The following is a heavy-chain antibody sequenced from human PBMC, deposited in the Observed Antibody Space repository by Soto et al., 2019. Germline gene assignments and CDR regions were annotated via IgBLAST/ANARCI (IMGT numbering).Heavy chain of an antibody. D-gene: IGHD1-26*01. CDR3: ARALAGSYDY. CDR2: TYYRSKWST. V-gene: IGHV6-1*01. J-gene: IGHJ4*02. CDR1: GDSVSSKSAT. Sequence: SQTLSLTCAISGDSVSSKSATWNWIRQSPSRGLEWLGRTYYRSKWSTDYAVSVKGRITVSPDTSKNQFSLRLNSATPEDTAVYYCARALAGSYDYWGQGTLVTVSS.